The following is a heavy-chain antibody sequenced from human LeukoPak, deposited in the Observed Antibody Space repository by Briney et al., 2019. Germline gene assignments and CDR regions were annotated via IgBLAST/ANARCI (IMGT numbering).Heavy chain of an antibody. CDR2: INPNSGGT. J-gene: IGHJ5*02. D-gene: IGHD6-13*01. Sequence: ASVKVSCKASGYTFTGYYMHWVRQAPGQGLEWMGWINPNSGGTNYAQKFQGRVTMTRDTSISTAYMELSRLRSDDTAVYYCARDRYSSSWYIGGRNNWFDPWGQGTLVTVSS. V-gene: IGHV1-2*02. CDR3: ARDRYSSSWYIGGRNNWFDP. CDR1: GYTFTGYY.